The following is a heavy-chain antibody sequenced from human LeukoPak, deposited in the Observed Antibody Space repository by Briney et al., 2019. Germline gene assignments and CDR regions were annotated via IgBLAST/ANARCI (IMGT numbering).Heavy chain of an antibody. V-gene: IGHV3-23*01. CDR2: ISDNCGST. CDR3: AKFQCSSTSCYNYYYYGMEV. D-gene: IGHD2-2*02. J-gene: IGHJ6*02. CDR1: GLTFSSYA. Sequence: GGSLRLSCAASGLTFSSYAMSWVRQAPGKGLEWGSVISDNCGSTYNADSVKGRFTLSRDNSKNTLYLQMNSLRAEDTAVYYCAKFQCSSTSCYNYYYYGMEVWGQGTTVTVSS.